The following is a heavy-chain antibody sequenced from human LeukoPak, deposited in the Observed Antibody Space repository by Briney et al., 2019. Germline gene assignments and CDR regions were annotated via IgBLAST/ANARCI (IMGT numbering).Heavy chain of an antibody. V-gene: IGHV3-48*03. CDR1: GFTFSSCE. CDR2: ISSSGSTI. J-gene: IGHJ4*02. CDR3: ARDRYYYDSSGYTYYFDY. Sequence: GGSLRLSCAASGFTFSSCEMNWVRQAPGKGLEWVSYISSSGSTIYYADSVKGRFTISRDNAKNSLYLQMNSLRAEDTAVYYCARDRYYYDSSGYTYYFDYWGQGTLVTVSS. D-gene: IGHD3-22*01.